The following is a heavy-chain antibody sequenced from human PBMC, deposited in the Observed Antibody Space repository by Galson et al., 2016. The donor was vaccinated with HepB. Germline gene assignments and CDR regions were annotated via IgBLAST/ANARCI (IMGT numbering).Heavy chain of an antibody. CDR1: RFTLTTYA. Sequence: SLRLSCATSRFTLTTYAXHWVRXAPGKGLEXXXVIWFDGINKFYADSVKGRFTISRDDSKNTVYLQMNSLRVEDTAVYYCARSPPPATPTAGSLDIWGHGTVLTVSS. D-gene: IGHD2-2*01. J-gene: IGHJ3*02. V-gene: IGHV3-33*01. CDR3: ARSPPPATPTAGSLDI. CDR2: IWFDGINK.